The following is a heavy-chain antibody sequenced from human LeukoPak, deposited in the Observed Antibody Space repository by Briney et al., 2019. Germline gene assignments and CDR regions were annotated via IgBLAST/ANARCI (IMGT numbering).Heavy chain of an antibody. CDR1: GYTFTSYG. V-gene: IGHV1-18*01. CDR2: ISAYNGNT. Sequence: GASVKVSCKASGYTFTSYGISWVRQAPGQGLEWMGWISAYNGNTNYAQKFQGRVTMTRNTSISTAYMELSSLRSEDTAAYYCARGRYNDYFDYWGQGTLVTVSS. D-gene: IGHD1-1*01. J-gene: IGHJ4*02. CDR3: ARGRYNDYFDY.